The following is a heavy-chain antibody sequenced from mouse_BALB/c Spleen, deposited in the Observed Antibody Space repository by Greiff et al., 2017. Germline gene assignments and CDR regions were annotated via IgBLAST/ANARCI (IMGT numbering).Heavy chain of an antibody. CDR1: GFTFSSYG. J-gene: IGHJ2*01. D-gene: IGHD2-4*01. CDR2: ISSGGSYT. V-gene: IGHV5-6*01. Sequence: EVQGVESGGDLVKPGGSLKLSCAASGFTFSSYGMSWVRQTPDKRLEWVATISSGGSYTYYPDSVKGRFTISRDNAKNTLYLQMSSLKSEDTAMYYCARHPYDYDYFDYWGQGTTLTVSA. CDR3: ARHPYDYDYFDY.